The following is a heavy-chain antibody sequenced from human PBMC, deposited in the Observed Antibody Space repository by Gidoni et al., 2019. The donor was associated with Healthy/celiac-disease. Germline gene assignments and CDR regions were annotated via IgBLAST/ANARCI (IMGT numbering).Heavy chain of an antibody. CDR1: GYTFTSYY. CDR2: INPSGGST. CDR3: ARGAGIVVVVAAHHLDY. Sequence: QVQLAQSGAEVKKPGASVKVSCKASGYTFTSYYMHWVRQAPGQGLEWMGIINPSGGSTSYAQKFQGRVTMTRDTSTSTVYMELSSLRSEDTAVYYCARGAGIVVVVAAHHLDYWGQGTLVTVSS. V-gene: IGHV1-46*01. J-gene: IGHJ4*02. D-gene: IGHD2-15*01.